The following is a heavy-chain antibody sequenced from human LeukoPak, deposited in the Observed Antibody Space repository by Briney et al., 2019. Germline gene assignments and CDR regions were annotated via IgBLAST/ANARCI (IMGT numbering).Heavy chain of an antibody. CDR3: ASGLSYSSGWSLDY. CDR2: VSSSGSTI. J-gene: IGHJ4*02. V-gene: IGHV3-48*03. CDR1: GFTFSSYE. D-gene: IGHD6-19*01. Sequence: AGRSLRLSCAASGFTFSSYEMNWVRQAPGKGLEWVSYVSSSGSTIYYADSVKGRFTISRDNAKNSLYLQMNSLRAEDTAVYYCASGLSYSSGWSLDYWGQGTLVTVSS.